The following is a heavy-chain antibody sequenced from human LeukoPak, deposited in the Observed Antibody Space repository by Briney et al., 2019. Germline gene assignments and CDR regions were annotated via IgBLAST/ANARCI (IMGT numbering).Heavy chain of an antibody. J-gene: IGHJ4*02. Sequence: GGSLRLSCTASGFTFGDYAMSWFRQAPGKGLEWVSSISSSSSYIYYADSVKGRFTISRDNAKNSLYLQMNSLRAEDTAVYYCAREGGYFDYWGQGTLVTVSS. CDR1: GFTFGDYA. CDR3: AREGGYFDY. CDR2: ISSSSSYI. V-gene: IGHV3-21*01. D-gene: IGHD2-15*01.